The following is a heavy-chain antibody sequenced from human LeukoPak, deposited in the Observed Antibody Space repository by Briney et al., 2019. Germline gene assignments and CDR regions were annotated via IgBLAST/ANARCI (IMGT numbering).Heavy chain of an antibody. CDR1: GFTFSSYS. J-gene: IGHJ4*02. CDR3: ARDLHSYGY. Sequence: GESLRLSCAASGFTFSSYSMNWVRQAPGKGLEWVSYISSSSSTIYYADSVKGRFTISRDNAKNSLYLQMNSLRAEDTAVYYCARDLHSYGYWGQGTLVTVSS. V-gene: IGHV3-48*01. D-gene: IGHD5-18*01. CDR2: ISSSSSTI.